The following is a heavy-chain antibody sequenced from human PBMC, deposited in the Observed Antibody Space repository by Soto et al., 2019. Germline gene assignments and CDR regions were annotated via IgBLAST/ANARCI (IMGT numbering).Heavy chain of an antibody. V-gene: IGHV4-39*01. J-gene: IGHJ4*02. CDR2: VYYSWNT. CDR3: ARQYDWSYTSCFAANFDF. D-gene: IGHD3-10*01. CDR1: GDSITRSDSY. Sequence: QLQLQESGPGLVEPSETLSLTCTVSGDSITRSDSYWGWIRRPPGKGLEWIGSVYYSWNTYYNPSLKSRVTISVDTSKNQFSLKLSSVTAADTAVYYCARQYDWSYTSCFAANFDFWGQGTLVTVSS.